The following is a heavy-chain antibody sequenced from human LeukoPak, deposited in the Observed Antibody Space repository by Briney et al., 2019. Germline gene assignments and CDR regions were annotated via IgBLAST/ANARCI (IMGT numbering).Heavy chain of an antibody. D-gene: IGHD4-11*01. J-gene: IGHJ6*02. Sequence: PSETLSLTCTVSGGSISSYYWSWIRQPPGKGLEWIGYTYYSGSTNYNPSLKSRVTISVDTSKNQFSLKLSSVTAADTAVYYCARRYSGYYGMDVWGQGTTVTVSS. CDR2: TYYSGST. CDR1: GGSISSYY. V-gene: IGHV4-59*08. CDR3: ARRYSGYYGMDV.